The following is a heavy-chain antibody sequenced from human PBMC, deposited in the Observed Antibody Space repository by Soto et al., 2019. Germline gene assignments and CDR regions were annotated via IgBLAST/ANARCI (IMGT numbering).Heavy chain of an antibody. Sequence: AGGSLRLSCAASGFTFSSYGMHWVRQAPGKGLEWVAVISYEGKKKKYAETVKGRFTNSRDNSKNTLYLQMNSLRAEDTAVYYCAKDPKQQLGMYYFDYWGQGTLVTVSS. J-gene: IGHJ4*02. CDR3: AKDPKQQLGMYYFDY. V-gene: IGHV3-30*18. D-gene: IGHD6-13*01. CDR2: ISYEGKKK. CDR1: GFTFSSYG.